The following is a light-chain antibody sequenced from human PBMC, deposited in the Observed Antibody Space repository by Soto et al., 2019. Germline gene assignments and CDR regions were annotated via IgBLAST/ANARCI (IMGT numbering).Light chain of an antibody. CDR3: LQYNEWPPLT. CDR2: DTS. Sequence: EVFMTQSPAILSVSTGEISTLSFRSSQSLTSNLAWYQQKPGQAPRLLIYDTSTRATGIPARFSGSGSGTEFTLTISSLQSEDFAVYYCLQYNEWPPLTFGGGTKVDIK. J-gene: IGKJ4*01. CDR1: QSLTSN. V-gene: IGKV3-15*01.